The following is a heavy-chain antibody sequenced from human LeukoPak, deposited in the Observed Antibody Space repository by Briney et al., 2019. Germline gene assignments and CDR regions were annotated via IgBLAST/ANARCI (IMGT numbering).Heavy chain of an antibody. V-gene: IGHV1-3*01. CDR3: ARTRLERLYYYYGMDV. D-gene: IGHD1-1*01. CDR2: INAGNGNT. Sequence: ASVKVSCKASGYTFTSYAMHWVRQAPGQRLEWIGWINAGNGNTKYSQKFQGRVTITRDTSASTAYMELRSLRSEDTAVYYCARTRLERLYYYYGMDVWGKGTTVTVSS. J-gene: IGHJ6*04. CDR1: GYTFTSYA.